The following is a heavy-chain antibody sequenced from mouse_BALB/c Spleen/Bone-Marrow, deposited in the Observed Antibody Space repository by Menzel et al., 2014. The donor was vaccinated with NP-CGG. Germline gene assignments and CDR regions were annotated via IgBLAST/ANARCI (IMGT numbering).Heavy chain of an antibody. CDR2: ILTGSGST. Sequence: VKLMESGGELMKPGASVKISCKATGYTFSSYWIEWVKQRPGHGLEWIGEILTGSGSTNYNEKFKGKATFTADTSSNTAYMHLSSLTSEDSAVYYCARPLYDGYYPWGQGTTLTVSS. D-gene: IGHD2-3*01. CDR3: ARPLYDGYYP. V-gene: IGHV1-9*01. J-gene: IGHJ2*01. CDR1: GYTFSSYW.